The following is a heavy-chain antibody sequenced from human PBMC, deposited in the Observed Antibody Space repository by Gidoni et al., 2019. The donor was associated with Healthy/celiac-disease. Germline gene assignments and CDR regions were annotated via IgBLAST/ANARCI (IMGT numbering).Heavy chain of an antibody. CDR3: ARILPSGYYYDSSGYLLDY. V-gene: IGHV2-26*01. D-gene: IGHD3-22*01. CDR1: GFSLRNARMG. CDR2: IFSNDEK. J-gene: IGHJ4*02. Sequence: QVTLKESGPVLVKPTETLTLTCTVSGFSLRNARMGVSWIRQPPGKALEWLAHIFSNDEKSYSTSLKSRLTISKYTSKSQVVLTMTNMDPVDTATYYCARILPSGYYYDSSGYLLDYWGQGTLVTVSS.